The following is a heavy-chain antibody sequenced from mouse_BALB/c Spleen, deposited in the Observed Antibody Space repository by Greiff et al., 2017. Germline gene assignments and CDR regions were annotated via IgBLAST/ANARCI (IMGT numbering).Heavy chain of an antibody. Sequence: EVMLVESGGGLVKPGGSLKLSCAASGFTFSSYAMSWVRQTPEKRLEWVATISSGGSYTYYPDSVKGRFTISRDNAKNTLYLQMSSLRSEDTAMYYWARDYYGSSPYAMDYWGQGTSVTVSS. CDR3: ARDYYGSSPYAMDY. D-gene: IGHD1-1*01. J-gene: IGHJ4*01. CDR2: ISSGGSYT. V-gene: IGHV5-9-1*01. CDR1: GFTFSSYA.